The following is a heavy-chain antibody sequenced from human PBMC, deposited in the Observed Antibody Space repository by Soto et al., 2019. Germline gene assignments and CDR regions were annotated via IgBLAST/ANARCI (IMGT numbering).Heavy chain of an antibody. D-gene: IGHD4-4*01. CDR1: GFTFTSSA. CDR2: IVVGSGNT. V-gene: IGHV1-58*01. J-gene: IGHJ4*02. CDR3: AAVPWTGNSGFPLDY. Sequence: QMQLVQSGPEVKKPGTSVKVSCKASGFTFTSSAVQWVRQARGQRLEWIGWIVVGSGNTNYAQKFQERVTITRDMSTSTAYMELSSLRSEDTAVYYCAAVPWTGNSGFPLDYWGQGTLVTVSS.